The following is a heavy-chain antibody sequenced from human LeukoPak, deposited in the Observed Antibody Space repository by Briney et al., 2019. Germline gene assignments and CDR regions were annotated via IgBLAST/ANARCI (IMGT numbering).Heavy chain of an antibody. CDR1: GGSISSSSYY. Sequence: SETLSLTCTVSGGSISSSSYYWGWIRQPPGKGLEWIGSIYYSGSTYYNPSLKSRVTISVDTSKNQFSLKLSSVTAADTAVYYCARFPHCGSDCYPNWFDSWGQGTLVTVSS. CDR3: ARFPHCGSDCYPNWFDS. D-gene: IGHD2-21*02. V-gene: IGHV4-39*07. J-gene: IGHJ5*01. CDR2: IYYSGST.